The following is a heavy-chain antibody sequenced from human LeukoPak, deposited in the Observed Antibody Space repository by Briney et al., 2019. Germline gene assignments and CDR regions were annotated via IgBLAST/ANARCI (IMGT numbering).Heavy chain of an antibody. Sequence: GGSLRLSCMVSGFTLSSYEMSWIRQAPGKGLEWVASINQDESAKFYVDSVKGRFTISRDNAKNSLFLQMNSLIAEDTAFYYCANLLRDATIYAFWGHGALVTVSS. CDR2: INQDESAK. CDR3: ANLLRDATIYAF. V-gene: IGHV3-7*01. D-gene: IGHD2-2*01. J-gene: IGHJ4*01. CDR1: GFTLSSYE.